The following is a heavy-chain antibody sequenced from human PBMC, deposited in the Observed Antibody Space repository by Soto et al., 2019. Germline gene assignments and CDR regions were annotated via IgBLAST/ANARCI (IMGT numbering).Heavy chain of an antibody. CDR1: GDSVSSNSAA. J-gene: IGHJ6*03. CDR3: ARQTGTTFVPYYMDV. D-gene: IGHD1-7*01. CDR2: TYYSSKWYN. Sequence: PSQTLSLTCAISGDSVSSNSAAWNWIRQSPSRGLEWLGRTYYSSKWYNDYAVSVKSRITINPDTSKNQFSLQLNSVTPEDTSVYYFARQTGTTFVPYYMDVWGKGTTVTVSS. V-gene: IGHV6-1*01.